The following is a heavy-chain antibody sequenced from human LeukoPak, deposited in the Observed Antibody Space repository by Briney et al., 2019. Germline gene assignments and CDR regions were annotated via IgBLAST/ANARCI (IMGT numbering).Heavy chain of an antibody. V-gene: IGHV3-11*04. CDR1: GFTFSNAY. Sequence: PGGSLRLSCAASGFTFSNAYMTWVRQAPGKGLEWVSYISSSGSTIYYADSVKGRFTISRDNAKNSLYLQMNSLRAEDTAVYYCARDRGGLYGLDYWGQGALVTVSS. CDR2: ISSSGSTI. D-gene: IGHD2-2*02. J-gene: IGHJ4*02. CDR3: ARDRGGLYGLDY.